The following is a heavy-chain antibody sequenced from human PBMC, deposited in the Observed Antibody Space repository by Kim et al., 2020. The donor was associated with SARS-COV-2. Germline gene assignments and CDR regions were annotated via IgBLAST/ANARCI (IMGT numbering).Heavy chain of an antibody. J-gene: IGHJ4*02. CDR1: GFTFSSYG. D-gene: IGHD6-13*01. CDR3: AKDEGAAAIDY. V-gene: IGHV3-30*18. CDR2: ISYDGSNK. Sequence: GGSLRLSCAASGFTFSSYGMHWVRQAPGKGLEWVAVISYDGSNKYYADSVKGRFTISRDNSKNTLYLQMNSLRAEDTAVYYCAKDEGAAAIDYWGQGTLVTVSS.